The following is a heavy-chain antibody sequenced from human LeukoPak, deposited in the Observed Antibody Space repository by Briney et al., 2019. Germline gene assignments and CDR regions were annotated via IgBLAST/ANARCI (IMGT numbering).Heavy chain of an antibody. J-gene: IGHJ4*02. D-gene: IGHD6-13*01. CDR3: AKDIAAAGTAPVDY. CDR1: GFAFSDDS. CDR2: ISWNSGSI. V-gene: IGHV3-9*01. Sequence: GGSLRLSCVASGFAFSDDSMNWVRQPPGKGLEWVSGISWNSGSIGYADSVKGRFTISRDNAKNSLYLQMNSLRAEDTALYYCAKDIAAAGTAPVDYWGQGTLVTVSS.